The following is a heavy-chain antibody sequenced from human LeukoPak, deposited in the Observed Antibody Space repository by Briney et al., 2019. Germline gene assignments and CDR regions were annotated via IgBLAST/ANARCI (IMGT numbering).Heavy chain of an antibody. CDR2: INAGNGNT. J-gene: IGHJ5*02. CDR3: ARDTGLGRYYDSTGYYDGGRWFDP. D-gene: IGHD3-22*01. V-gene: IGHV1-3*01. Sequence: GGSVKVSCKAFGYSFTTYVMNWVRQAPGQGLEWMGWINAGNGNTKYSQKFQGRVTISRDTSARTAYMELSSLRSEDTAVYYCARDTGLGRYYDSTGYYDGGRWFDPWGQGTLVTVSS. CDR1: GYSFTTYV.